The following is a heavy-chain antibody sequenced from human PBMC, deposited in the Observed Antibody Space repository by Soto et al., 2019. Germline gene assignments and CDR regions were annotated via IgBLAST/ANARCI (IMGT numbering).Heavy chain of an antibody. J-gene: IGHJ6*02. Sequence: QVQLVQSGAEVKKPGSSVKVSCKASGGTFSSYAISWVRQAPGQGLEWMGGIIPISGTANYAQKFQGRVTITADESTSTAYMELSSLRSEDTAMYYCARSQGSSTSLEIYHYYYYGMDVWGQGTTVTVSS. CDR1: GGTFSSYA. CDR2: IIPISGTA. CDR3: ARSQGSSTSLEIYHYYYYGMDV. V-gene: IGHV1-69*01. D-gene: IGHD2-2*01.